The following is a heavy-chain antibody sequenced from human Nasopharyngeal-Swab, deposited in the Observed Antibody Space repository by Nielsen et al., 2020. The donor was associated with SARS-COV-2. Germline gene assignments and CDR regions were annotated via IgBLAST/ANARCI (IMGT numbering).Heavy chain of an antibody. V-gene: IGHV3-7*01. CDR1: GFTFSSYW. CDR3: ARGGAVAGNDYYYGMDV. Sequence: GESLKISCAASGFTFSSYWMSWVRQAPGKGLEWVANINEDGSEKYYVDSVKSRFTISRDNAKKSLDLQMNSLRAEDTAVYYCARGGAVAGNDYYYGMDVWGQGTTVTVSS. CDR2: INEDGSEK. D-gene: IGHD6-19*01. J-gene: IGHJ6*02.